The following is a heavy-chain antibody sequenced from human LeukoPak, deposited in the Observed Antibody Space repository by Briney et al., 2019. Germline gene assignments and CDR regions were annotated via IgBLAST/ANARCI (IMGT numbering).Heavy chain of an antibody. D-gene: IGHD3-9*01. Sequence: SETLSLTCAVYGGSFSGYYWSWIRQPPGKGLEWIGEINHSGSTNYNPSLKSRVTISVDTSKIQFSLKLSSVTAADTAVYYCARARKLRYFDWLNFDYWGQGTLVTVSS. CDR1: GGSFSGYY. CDR2: INHSGST. CDR3: ARARKLRYFDWLNFDY. V-gene: IGHV4-34*01. J-gene: IGHJ4*02.